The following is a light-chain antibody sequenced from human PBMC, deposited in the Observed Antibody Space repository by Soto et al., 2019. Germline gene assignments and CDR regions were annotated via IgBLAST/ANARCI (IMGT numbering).Light chain of an antibody. V-gene: IGKV3-20*01. CDR1: QRVSSSS. CDR2: GVS. CDR3: QQYIISST. J-gene: IGKJ1*01. Sequence: EIVLTQSPATLSLSPGERATLSCRASQRVSSSSLAWYQHKPGQSPRLLIFGVSSRATDIPDRFSGGGSGTDFTLTINRLEPEDFAVYYCQQYIISSTFGHGTKVDIK.